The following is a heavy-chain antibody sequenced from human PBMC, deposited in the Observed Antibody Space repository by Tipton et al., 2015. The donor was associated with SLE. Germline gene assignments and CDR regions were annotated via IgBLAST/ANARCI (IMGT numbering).Heavy chain of an antibody. J-gene: IGHJ6*02. CDR2: IWNDGSNE. Sequence: SLRLSCAASGFTFRSYGMHWVRQAPGKGLEWVAVIWNDGSNENYADLVKGRFTISRDNSKNTLYLQMNSLRAEDTAVYYCARDQEYIHCYYYLGLDVWGHGTMVTFFS. D-gene: IGHD1-1*01. V-gene: IGHV3-33*01. CDR3: ARDQEYIHCYYYLGLDV. CDR1: GFTFRSYG.